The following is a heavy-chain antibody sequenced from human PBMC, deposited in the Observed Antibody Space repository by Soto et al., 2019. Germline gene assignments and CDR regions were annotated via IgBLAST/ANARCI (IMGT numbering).Heavy chain of an antibody. D-gene: IGHD2-2*01. CDR1: GFTFSSYA. Sequence: QVPLVESGGGVVQPGRSLRLSCAASGFTFSSYAMHWVRQPPGKGLAWVAVISYDGSNKYYADSVKGRFTISRNNSKNTLDLQMSSLRAEDTAVYYCARDGMGYCRSTGCYKYYFDYWGQGTLVTVSS. V-gene: IGHV3-30-3*01. CDR2: ISYDGSNK. CDR3: ARDGMGYCRSTGCYKYYFDY. J-gene: IGHJ4*02.